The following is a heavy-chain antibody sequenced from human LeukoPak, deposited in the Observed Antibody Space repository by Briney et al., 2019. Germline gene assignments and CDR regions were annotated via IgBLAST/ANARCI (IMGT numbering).Heavy chain of an antibody. V-gene: IGHV4-39*07. D-gene: IGHD5-12*01. J-gene: IGHJ4*02. CDR1: GGSISSSDFH. CDR3: ARVRAYSGYDLFEY. Sequence: ASETLSLTCTVSGGSISSSDFHRGWIRQSPGKGLEWIGNIFYMGSTDYNPSLESRVTISVDTSDNQFSLKVQSVTAADTAVYYCARVRAYSGYDLFEYWGQGALVTVSS. CDR2: IFYMGST.